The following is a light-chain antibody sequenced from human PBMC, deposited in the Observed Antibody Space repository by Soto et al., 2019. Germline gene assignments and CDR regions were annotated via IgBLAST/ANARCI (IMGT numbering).Light chain of an antibody. J-gene: IGKJ4*01. CDR1: QSISSN. CDR3: QQLNAYPHS. Sequence: EIVMTQSPATLSVSPGERATLSCRASQSISSNLAWYQQKPGQAPRLLMFRTSSRATGFPARFSGSGSGTEFTLTVSSLQPEDFATYYCQQLNAYPHSFGGGTKVDIK. CDR2: RTS. V-gene: IGKV3-15*01.